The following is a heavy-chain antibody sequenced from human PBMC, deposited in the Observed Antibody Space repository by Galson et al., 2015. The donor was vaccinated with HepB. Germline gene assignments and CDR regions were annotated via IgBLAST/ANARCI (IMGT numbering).Heavy chain of an antibody. CDR1: GFTFSRYS. CDR2: ISSISDTI. Sequence: SLRLSCAASGFTFSRYSMNWVRQAPGKGPECVSYISSISDTIYYADSVKGRFTISRDNAKNSLYLQMNSLRAEDTAVYYCTRDNFRDVGPSDGFDVWGQGTMVTVSS. CDR3: TRDNFRDVGPSDGFDV. J-gene: IGHJ3*01. V-gene: IGHV3-48*04. D-gene: IGHD1-26*01.